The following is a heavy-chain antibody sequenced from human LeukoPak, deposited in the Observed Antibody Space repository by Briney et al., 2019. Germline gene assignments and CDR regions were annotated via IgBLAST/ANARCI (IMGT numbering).Heavy chain of an antibody. D-gene: IGHD3-3*01. CDR2: IIPIFGTA. Sequence: SVKVSCKASGGTFSSYAISWVRQAPGQGLEWMGGIIPIFGTANYAQKFQGRVTITTDESTSTAYMELSSLRSEDTAVYYCAKDARKGMYYDFLSDDAFDIWGQGTMVTVSS. CDR3: AKDARKGMYYDFLSDDAFDI. J-gene: IGHJ3*02. CDR1: GGTFSSYA. V-gene: IGHV1-69*05.